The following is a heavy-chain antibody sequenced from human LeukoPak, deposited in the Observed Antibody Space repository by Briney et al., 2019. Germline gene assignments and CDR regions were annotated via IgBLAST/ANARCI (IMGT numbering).Heavy chain of an antibody. D-gene: IGHD2-8*02. J-gene: IGHJ5*02. CDR2: INSDGSRT. CDR3: ARVLTGSWDWFDP. V-gene: IGHV3-74*01. CDR1: GFTVSNNY. Sequence: GSLRLSCAASGFTVSNNYMSWVRQAPGKGLVWVSRINSDGSRTNYADSVKGRFTISRDNAKNTLYLQMSSLRAEDTAVYYCARVLTGSWDWFDPWGQGTLVTVSS.